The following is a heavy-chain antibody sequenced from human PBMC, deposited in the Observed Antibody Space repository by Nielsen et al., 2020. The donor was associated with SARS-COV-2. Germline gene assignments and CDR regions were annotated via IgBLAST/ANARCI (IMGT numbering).Heavy chain of an antibody. CDR1: GGSFTDYF. CDR2: INHRGST. CDR3: ARDYSSGWYDAFDI. V-gene: IGHV4-34*01. Sequence: SETLSLTCVVYGGSFTDYFWTWIRQPPGKGLEWIGEINHRGSTSYNPSLKSRVTISTDTSTNQFSLKLTSVTAADTAVYYCARDYSSGWYDAFDIWGQGTRVTVSS. J-gene: IGHJ3*02. D-gene: IGHD6-19*01.